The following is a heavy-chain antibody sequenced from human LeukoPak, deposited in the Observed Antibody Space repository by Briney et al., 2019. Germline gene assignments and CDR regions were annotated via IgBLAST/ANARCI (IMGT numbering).Heavy chain of an antibody. Sequence: SETLSLTCAVYGGYFSGYYWSWIRQPPGKGLEWIGEINHSGSTNYNPSLKSRVTISVDTSKNQFSLKLSSVTAADTAVYYCARTGYSSSWYYSRFDYWGQGTLVTVSS. CDR3: ARTGYSSSWYYSRFDY. D-gene: IGHD6-13*01. V-gene: IGHV4-34*01. CDR1: GGYFSGYY. CDR2: INHSGST. J-gene: IGHJ4*02.